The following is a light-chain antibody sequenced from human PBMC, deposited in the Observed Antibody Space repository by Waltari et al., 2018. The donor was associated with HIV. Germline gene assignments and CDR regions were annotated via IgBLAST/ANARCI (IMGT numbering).Light chain of an antibody. J-gene: IGLJ1*01. CDR1: SSHVGCYDF. Sequence: QSALTQPASVSGSPGQSITISCTGTSSHVGCYDFVSWYHHHPGKAPKLIIFEVVVRPSGVSNRFSGSKSGNTASLTISGLQAEDEADYYCTSYRTTTTLDVFGTGTRVTVL. CDR2: EVV. V-gene: IGLV2-14*01. CDR3: TSYRTTTTLDV.